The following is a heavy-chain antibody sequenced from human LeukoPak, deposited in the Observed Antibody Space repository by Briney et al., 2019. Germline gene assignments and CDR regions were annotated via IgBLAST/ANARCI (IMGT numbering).Heavy chain of an antibody. D-gene: IGHD4-17*01. CDR2: NYYSGST. Sequence: SETLSLTCTVSGGSISSYYWSWIRQPPGKGLEWIGYNYYSGSTNYNPSLKSRVTISIDTSQNQFSLKLSSVTAADTAVYYCARRVGTTVPPGYFYYYMDVWGNGTTVTVSS. CDR1: GGSISSYY. CDR3: ARRVGTTVPPGYFYYYMDV. V-gene: IGHV4-59*01. J-gene: IGHJ6*03.